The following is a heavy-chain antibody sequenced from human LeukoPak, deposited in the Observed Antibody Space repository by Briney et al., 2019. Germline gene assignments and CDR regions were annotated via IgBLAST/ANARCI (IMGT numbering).Heavy chain of an antibody. CDR1: GFTFSNHG. V-gene: IGHV3-23*01. Sequence: GGTLRLSCAASGFTFSNHGMNWVRQAPGKGLEWLSGVSPPGGGTYYADSVKGRFTISRDNSKNTLYLQMNSLRAEDTAVYYCARRSGIAVAGAFDYWGQGTLVTVSS. CDR3: ARRSGIAVAGAFDY. CDR2: VSPPGGGT. J-gene: IGHJ4*02. D-gene: IGHD6-19*01.